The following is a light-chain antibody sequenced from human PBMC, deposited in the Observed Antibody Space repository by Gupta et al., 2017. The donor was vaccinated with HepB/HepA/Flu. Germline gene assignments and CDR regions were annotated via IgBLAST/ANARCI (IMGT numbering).Light chain of an antibody. CDR1: QSVSSSY. J-gene: IGKJ3*01. Sequence: EIVLTQSPGTLSLSPGESAPLSCRASQSVSSSYLTWYQQKPGQAPKLLISDASRRATGIPDRFSGSGSGTDFTLTISRLEPEDFAVYYCQQYGSSLLTFGPGTKVDIK. CDR2: DAS. CDR3: QQYGSSLLT. V-gene: IGKV3-20*01.